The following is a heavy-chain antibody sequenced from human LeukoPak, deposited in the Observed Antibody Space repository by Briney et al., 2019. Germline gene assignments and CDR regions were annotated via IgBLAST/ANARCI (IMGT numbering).Heavy chain of an antibody. V-gene: IGHV3-21*01. CDR1: GYTFSSFS. Sequence: GGSLRLSCVASGYTFSSFSINWVRQAPGKGLEWVSSISVRSNYIYYADSVRGRFSISRDDARTSLYLQIDSLRGDDTAVYYCVRLRRNYDSSGYYYYYDYWGQGTLVTVSS. CDR3: VRLRRNYDSSGYYYYYDY. J-gene: IGHJ4*02. CDR2: ISVRSNYI. D-gene: IGHD3-22*01.